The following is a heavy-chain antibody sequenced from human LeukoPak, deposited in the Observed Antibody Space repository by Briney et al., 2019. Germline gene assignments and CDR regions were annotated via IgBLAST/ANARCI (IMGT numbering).Heavy chain of an antibody. CDR1: GGSISSYY. Sequence: SETLSLTCIVSGGSISSYYWSWIRQPPGKGLEWIGYIDYSGSTNYNPSLKSRVTISVDTSKNQFSLKLSSVTAADTAVYYCARDLSGSYSGFDYWGQGTLVTVSS. CDR3: ARDLSGSYSGFDY. CDR2: IDYSGST. V-gene: IGHV4-59*01. D-gene: IGHD1-26*01. J-gene: IGHJ4*02.